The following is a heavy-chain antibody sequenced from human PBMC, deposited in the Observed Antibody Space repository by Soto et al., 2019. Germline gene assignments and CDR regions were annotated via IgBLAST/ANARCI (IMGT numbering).Heavy chain of an antibody. D-gene: IGHD3-10*01. CDR1: GFTFSSYA. CDR2: ISYDGSDK. Sequence: PGGSLRLSCAASGFTFSSYAMHWVRQAPGKGLEWVALISYDGSDKDYADSVKGRFTISRDNSRNTLFLQMNSLRAEDTAVYYCAKDYREVLLWFGELYGSHYYYGMDVWGQGTTVTVSS. V-gene: IGHV3-30-3*01. CDR3: AKDYREVLLWFGELYGSHYYYGMDV. J-gene: IGHJ6*02.